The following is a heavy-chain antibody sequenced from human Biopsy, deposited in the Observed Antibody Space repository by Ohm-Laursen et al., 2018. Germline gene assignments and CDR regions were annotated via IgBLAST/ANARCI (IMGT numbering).Heavy chain of an antibody. J-gene: IGHJ2*01. CDR3: ARDGKRWDYSTYFSWHFDL. D-gene: IGHD4-11*01. Sequence: LRLSCTASGFTFTSYAMHWVRQAPGKGLEWVAVISYDGSGEYYADSLQGRFIISRDNPKNTVDLQMNSLRAEDTAVYFCARDGKRWDYSTYFSWHFDLWGRGTRVTVSS. CDR1: GFTFTSYA. V-gene: IGHV3-30*03. CDR2: ISYDGSGE.